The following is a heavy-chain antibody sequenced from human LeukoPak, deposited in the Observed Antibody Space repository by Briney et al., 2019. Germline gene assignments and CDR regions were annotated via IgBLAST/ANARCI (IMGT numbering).Heavy chain of an antibody. D-gene: IGHD6-13*01. CDR2: IKQDGSEK. V-gene: IGHV3-7*03. CDR3: ARELGIAAASTTGFDY. CDR1: GFTFSSYW. Sequence: GGSLRLSCAASGFTFSSYWMSWVRQAPGKGLEWVANIKQDGSEKYYVDSVKGRFTISRDNAKNSLYLQMNSLRAEDTAVYYCARELGIAAASTTGFDYWGQGTLVTVSS. J-gene: IGHJ4*02.